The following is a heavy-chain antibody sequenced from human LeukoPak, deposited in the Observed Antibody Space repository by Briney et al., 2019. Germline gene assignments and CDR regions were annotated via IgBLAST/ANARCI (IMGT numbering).Heavy chain of an antibody. CDR1: GVSISSGGYY. D-gene: IGHD3-22*01. Sequence: SETLSLTCTVSGVSISSGGYYWRWLRQHPGKGLEWIGYIYYSGSTYYNPSLKSRVTISVDTSKNQFSLKLSSVTAADTAVYYCAREAVVVVIISMDNKVDGAFDIWGQGTMVTVSS. V-gene: IGHV4-31*03. CDR3: AREAVVVVIISMDNKVDGAFDI. J-gene: IGHJ3*02. CDR2: IYYSGST.